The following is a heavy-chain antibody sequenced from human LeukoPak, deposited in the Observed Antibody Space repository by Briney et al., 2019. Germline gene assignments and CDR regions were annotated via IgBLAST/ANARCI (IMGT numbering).Heavy chain of an antibody. CDR2: VYYTGTT. CDR3: ERDGNPFDY. J-gene: IGHJ4*02. CDR1: GGSINDYY. Sequence: PSETLSLTCTVSGGSINDYYWSWIRQPPGKRLEWIGYVYYTGTTNYNPSLNNRVTISVDTSKNQFSLKLSSVTAADTAMYYCERDGNPFDYWGQGTLVTVSS. D-gene: IGHD1-26*01. V-gene: IGHV4-59*01.